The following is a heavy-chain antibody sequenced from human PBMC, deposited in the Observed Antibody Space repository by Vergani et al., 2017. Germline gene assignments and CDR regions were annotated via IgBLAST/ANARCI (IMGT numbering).Heavy chain of an antibody. CDR3: AREGYCTNGGCFTLFDV. CDR2: IRHDGIT. V-gene: IGHV4-34*01. J-gene: IGHJ4*02. CDR1: GGSFNDYW. D-gene: IGHD2-8*01. Sequence: QAQLQQWGAGLLKPSETLSLTCAIYGGSFNDYWWTWIRQPPGKGLEWIGEIRHDGITHYSPSPKSRVTISIDTSTHQFSLNLRSVTAADTAVYYCAREGYCTNGGCFTLFDVWGQGALVTVSS.